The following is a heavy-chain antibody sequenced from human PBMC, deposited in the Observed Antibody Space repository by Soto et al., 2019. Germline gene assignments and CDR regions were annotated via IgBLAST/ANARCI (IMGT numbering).Heavy chain of an antibody. J-gene: IGHJ4*02. D-gene: IGHD4-17*01. CDR2: INAGNGNT. CDR1: GYTFTSYA. CDR3: ARGPSYSDSYFDH. V-gene: IGHV1-3*01. Sequence: GASVKVSCKASGYTFTSYAMHWVRQAPGQRLEWMGWINAGNGNTKYYADSVEGRFTISRDNSKNTVYLQMNSLRLEDTAVYYCARGPSYSDSYFDHWGQGTLVTVSS.